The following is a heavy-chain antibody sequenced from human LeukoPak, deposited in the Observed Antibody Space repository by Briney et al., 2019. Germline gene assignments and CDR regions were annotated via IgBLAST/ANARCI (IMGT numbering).Heavy chain of an antibody. CDR3: ATSTVTYLYYFDY. J-gene: IGHJ4*02. Sequence: ASVNLSCKASGYTSTGYYMHWVRQAPAQGLEWMGWINPNSGGTNYAQKFQGRVTMTRDTSTSTAYMELSRLRSDDTAVYYCATSTVTYLYYFDYWGQGTLVTVSS. CDR1: GYTSTGYY. CDR2: INPNSGGT. V-gene: IGHV1-2*02. D-gene: IGHD4-17*01.